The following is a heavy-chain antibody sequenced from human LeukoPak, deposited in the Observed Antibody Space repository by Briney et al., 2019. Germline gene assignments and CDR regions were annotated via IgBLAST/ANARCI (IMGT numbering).Heavy chain of an antibody. CDR3: ARASDYYYYGMDV. J-gene: IGHJ6*02. V-gene: IGHV3-53*01. CDR1: GFIVSNNY. CDR2: IYSGGST. D-gene: IGHD6-6*01. Sequence: PGGSLRLSCVASGFIVSNNYMSWVRQAPGKGLEWVSVIYSGGSTYYADFVKGRFIIARDNSKNTLYLQMNSLRAEDTAVYYCARASDYYYYGMDVWGQGITVTVSS.